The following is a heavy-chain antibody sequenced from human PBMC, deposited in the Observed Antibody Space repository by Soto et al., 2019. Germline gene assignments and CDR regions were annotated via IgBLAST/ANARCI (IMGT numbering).Heavy chain of an antibody. CDR3: ARVLNIVATVDY. J-gene: IGHJ4*02. CDR1: GYTFTGYY. Sequence: AASVKVSCKASGYTFTGYYMHWVRQAPGQGLEWMGWINPNSGGTNYAQKFQGRVTMTRDTSISTAYMELSRLRSDDTAVYYCARVLNIVATVDYWGQGTLVTVSS. D-gene: IGHD5-12*01. CDR2: INPNSGGT. V-gene: IGHV1-2*02.